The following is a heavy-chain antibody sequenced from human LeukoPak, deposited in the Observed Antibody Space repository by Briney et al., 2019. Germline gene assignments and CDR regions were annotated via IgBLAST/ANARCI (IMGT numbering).Heavy chain of an antibody. J-gene: IGHJ6*04. CDR2: IWYDGSNK. Sequence: GGSLRLSCAASGFTFSSYGMHWVRQAPGKGLEWVAVIWYDGSNKYYADSVKGRFTISRDNSKNTLYLQMNSRRAEDTAVYYCARKAVDTAMVPKAGYYFCCMDVWGKGTTVTASS. D-gene: IGHD5-18*01. CDR3: ARKAVDTAMVPKAGYYFCCMDV. V-gene: IGHV3-33*01. CDR1: GFTFSSYG.